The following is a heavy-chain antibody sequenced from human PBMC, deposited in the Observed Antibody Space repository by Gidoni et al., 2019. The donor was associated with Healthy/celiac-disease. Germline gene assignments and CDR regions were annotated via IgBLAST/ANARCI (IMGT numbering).Heavy chain of an antibody. V-gene: IGHV4-59*08. J-gene: IGHJ4*02. CDR3: ARQQAEMATIGY. Sequence: QVQLQESGPGLVKPSETLSLTCTVSGGSISSYYWSWIRQPPGKGLEWIGYIYYSGSTNYNPSLKSRVTISVDTSKNQFSLKLSSVTAADTAVYYCARQQAEMATIGYWGQGTLVTVSS. D-gene: IGHD5-12*01. CDR2: IYYSGST. CDR1: GGSISSYY.